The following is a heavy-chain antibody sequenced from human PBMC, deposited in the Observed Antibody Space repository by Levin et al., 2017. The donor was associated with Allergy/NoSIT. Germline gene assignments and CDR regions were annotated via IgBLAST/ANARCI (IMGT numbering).Heavy chain of an antibody. D-gene: IGHD3-10*01. V-gene: IGHV1-2*02. CDR2: INPNSGGT. J-gene: IGHJ6*02. Sequence: ASVKVSCKASGYTFTGYYMHWVRQAPGQGLEWMGWINPNSGGTKYAQKFQGRVTMTRDTSISTAYMELSRLRSDDTAVYYCAREWGYGSGSPHGMDVWGQGTTVTVSS. CDR1: GYTFTGYY. CDR3: AREWGYGSGSPHGMDV.